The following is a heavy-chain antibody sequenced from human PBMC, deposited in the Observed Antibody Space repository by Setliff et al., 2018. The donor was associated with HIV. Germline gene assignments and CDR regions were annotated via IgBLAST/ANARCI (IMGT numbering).Heavy chain of an antibody. J-gene: IGHJ6*03. D-gene: IGHD3-22*01. CDR1: KFSVSDSY. V-gene: IGHV3-53*01. CDR3: ARVWYDTSPYYYYMDV. Sequence: QPGGSLRLSCVASKFSVSDSYMGWVRQAPGKGLEWVSFVHNTDTYYANSVKGRFTISRDNSKTMVFLRMNSLRAEDTALYYCARVWYDTSPYYYYMDVWGKGTTVTVSS. CDR2: VHNTDT.